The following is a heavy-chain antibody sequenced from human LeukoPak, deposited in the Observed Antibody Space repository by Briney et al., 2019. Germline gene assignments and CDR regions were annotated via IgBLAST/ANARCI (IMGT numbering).Heavy chain of an antibody. CDR1: GGSISARY. J-gene: IGHJ3*02. Sequence: SETLSLTCTVSGGSISARYWGWIRQPPGKGLEWIGYIHYSGSSSHNPSLKSRVTMSVDTFKNHLSLKLSSVTAADTAVYYCARHLTVTGYGNDAFDIWGQGTKVTVPS. V-gene: IGHV4-59*08. D-gene: IGHD3-9*01. CDR3: ARHLTVTGYGNDAFDI. CDR2: IHYSGSS.